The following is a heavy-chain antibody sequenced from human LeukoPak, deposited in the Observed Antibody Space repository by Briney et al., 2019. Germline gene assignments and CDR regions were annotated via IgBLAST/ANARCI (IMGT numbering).Heavy chain of an antibody. CDR1: GYSFTDLS. CDR3: ATGSTSMPVHYIHY. D-gene: IGHD2/OR15-2a*01. Sequence: ASGKVCCKVSGYSFTDLSIHWLRQAPGKGPEWMGRFYHEDSERIYAEDLQRRVTMTDDTSTDTAYMELSSLRSEHTVVYYCATGSTSMPVHYIHYWGQGTLVTVSS. CDR2: FYHEDSER. V-gene: IGHV1-24*01. J-gene: IGHJ4*02.